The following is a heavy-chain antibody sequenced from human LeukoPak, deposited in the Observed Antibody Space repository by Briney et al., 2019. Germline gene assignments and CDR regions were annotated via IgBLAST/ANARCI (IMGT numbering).Heavy chain of an antibody. CDR3: ATMITGSRRYFDY. J-gene: IGHJ4*02. CDR1: GFTFSSYA. Sequence: PSGGSLRLSCAASGFTFSSYAMSWVRQAPGKGLEWVSAISGSGGSTYYADSVKGRFTISRDNSKNTLYLQMNSLRAEDTAIYYCATMITGSRRYFDYWGQGTLVTVSS. V-gene: IGHV3-23*01. CDR2: ISGSGGST. D-gene: IGHD1-20*01.